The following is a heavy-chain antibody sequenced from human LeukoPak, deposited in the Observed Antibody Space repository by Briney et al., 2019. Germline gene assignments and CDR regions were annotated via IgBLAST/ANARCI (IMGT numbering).Heavy chain of an antibody. V-gene: IGHV3-30*02. CDR2: IRYDGSNK. CDR3: AKTTGAPTPYDY. Sequence: GGSLRLSCAASGFTFSSYGMHWVRQAPGKGLEWAAFIRYDGSNKYYADSVKGRFTISRDNSKNTLYLQMNSLRAEDTAVYYCAKTTGAPTPYDYWGQGTLVTVSS. D-gene: IGHD1-1*01. CDR1: GFTFSSYG. J-gene: IGHJ4*02.